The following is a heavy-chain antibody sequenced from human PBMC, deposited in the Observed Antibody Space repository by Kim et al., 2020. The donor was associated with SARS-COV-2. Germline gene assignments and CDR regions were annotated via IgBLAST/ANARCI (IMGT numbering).Heavy chain of an antibody. Sequence: SETLSLTCTVSGGSISSSSYYWGWIRQPPGKGLEWIGSIYYSGSTYYNPSLKSRVTISVDTSKNQFSLKLSSVTAADTAVYYCARHGDSSSRLGWFDPWGQGTLVTVSS. V-gene: IGHV4-39*01. CDR1: GGSISSSSYY. CDR3: ARHGDSSSRLGWFDP. D-gene: IGHD6-13*01. CDR2: IYYSGST. J-gene: IGHJ5*02.